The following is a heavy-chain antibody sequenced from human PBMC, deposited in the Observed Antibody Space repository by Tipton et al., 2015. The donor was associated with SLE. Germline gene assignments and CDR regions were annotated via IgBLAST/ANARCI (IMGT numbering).Heavy chain of an antibody. V-gene: IGHV3-48*04. Sequence: SLRLSCAASGFTFSSYSMNWVRQAPGKGLEWVSYISSSSSTIYYAYSVKGRFTISSNNAKNSLYLQMNSLRAEDTAVYYGARDPRESPVSFYYYYGMDVWGQGTTVTVSS. CDR1: GFTFSSYS. CDR3: ARDPRESPVSFYYYYGMDV. J-gene: IGHJ6*02. D-gene: IGHD1-14*01. CDR2: ISSSSSTI.